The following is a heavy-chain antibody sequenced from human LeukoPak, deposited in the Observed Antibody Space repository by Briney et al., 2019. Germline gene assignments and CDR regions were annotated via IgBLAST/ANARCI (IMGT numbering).Heavy chain of an antibody. CDR2: ISGSGISR. V-gene: IGHV3-23*01. Sequence: PGGSLRLPCAASGFTFSSFAMNWVRQAPGKGLEWVSGISGSGISRGYADSVKGRFTISRDNSKNTVLLQMDSLRAEDTAIYYCAKRSGVYSDNSGVFDYWGQGSLVTVSS. J-gene: IGHJ4*02. D-gene: IGHD4-11*01. CDR1: GFTFSSFA. CDR3: AKRSGVYSDNSGVFDY.